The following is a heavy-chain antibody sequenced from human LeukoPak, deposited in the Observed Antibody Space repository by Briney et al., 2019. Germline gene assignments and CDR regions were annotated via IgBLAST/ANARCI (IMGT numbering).Heavy chain of an antibody. CDR1: GFTFSSYA. CDR2: ISGSGGST. J-gene: IGHJ4*02. D-gene: IGHD2-15*01. Sequence: PGGSLRLSCAASGFTFSSYAMSWVRQAPGKGLEWVSAISGSGGSTYYADSVKGRFTISRDNAKNSLYLQMNSLRAEDTAVYYCARGSGGSCVYWGQGTLVTVSS. V-gene: IGHV3-23*01. CDR3: ARGSGGSCVY.